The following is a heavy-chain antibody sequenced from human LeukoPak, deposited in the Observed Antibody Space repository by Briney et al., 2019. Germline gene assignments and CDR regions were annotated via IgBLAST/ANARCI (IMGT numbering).Heavy chain of an antibody. CDR2: ISAYNGNT. CDR1: GYTFTSYG. V-gene: IGHV1-18*01. J-gene: IGHJ6*02. Sequence: ASVKVSCKASGYTFTSYGISWVQQAPGQGLEWMGWISAYNGNTNYAQKLQGRVTMTTDTSTSTAYMELRSLRSDDTAVYYCARQGLGYYYGSGTDGMDVWGQGTTVTVSS. D-gene: IGHD3-10*01. CDR3: ARQGLGYYYGSGTDGMDV.